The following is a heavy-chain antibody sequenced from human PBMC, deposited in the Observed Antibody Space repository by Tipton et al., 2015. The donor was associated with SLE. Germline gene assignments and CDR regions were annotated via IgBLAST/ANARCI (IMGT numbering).Heavy chain of an antibody. CDR1: GGSFTSGTYY. Sequence: TLSLTCTVSGGSFTSGTYYWSWIRQPAGKGLEWIGRIYTSGSTNYNPSLKSRVTISVDTSKNQFSLKLSSVTAADTAVYYCAREGVGYQLFPDYYYYYMDGWGKRTTVTVSS. J-gene: IGHJ6*03. V-gene: IGHV4-61*02. D-gene: IGHD2-2*01. CDR2: IYTSGST. CDR3: AREGVGYQLFPDYYYYYMDG.